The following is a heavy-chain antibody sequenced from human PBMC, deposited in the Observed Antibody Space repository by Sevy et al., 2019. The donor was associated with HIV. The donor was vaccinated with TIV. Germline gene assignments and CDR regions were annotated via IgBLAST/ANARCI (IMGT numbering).Heavy chain of an antibody. J-gene: IGHJ4*02. V-gene: IGHV1-18*01. CDR3: ERDSGIAAV. D-gene: IGHD6-13*01. CDR1: GYTFSTYG. Sequence: ASVKVSCKASGYTFSTYGISWVRQAPGHGLEWMGWIDVYNGETNYAQKFQGRLTVTTDTSTNTAYMELRSLKSDDTALYYCERDSGIAAVWGQGTLVTVSS. CDR2: IDVYNGET.